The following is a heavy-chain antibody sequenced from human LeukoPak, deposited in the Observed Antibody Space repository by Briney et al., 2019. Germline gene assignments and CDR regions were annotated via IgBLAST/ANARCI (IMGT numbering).Heavy chain of an antibody. CDR2: IKQDGSEK. J-gene: IGHJ4*01. V-gene: IGHV3-7*01. D-gene: IGHD3-16*01. Sequence: GGSLRLSCAASGFTFSSYGMHWVRQAPGKGLEWVANIKQDGSEKKYVDSVKGRFTISRDNAKNSLYLQMNSLRVEDTAVYYCVRHFGAEKDHWGQGTLVIVSS. CDR1: GFTFSSYG. CDR3: VRHFGAEKDH.